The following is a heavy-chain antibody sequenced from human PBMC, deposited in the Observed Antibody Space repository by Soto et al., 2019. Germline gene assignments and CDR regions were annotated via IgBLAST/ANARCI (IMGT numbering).Heavy chain of an antibody. D-gene: IGHD3-10*01. Sequence: PGGSLRLSCEASGFTFSSHAMSWVRQAPGKGLEWVAVISYDGSNKYYADSVKGRFTISRDNSKNTLYLQMNSLRAEDTAVYYCSRSALLLWFGEAQDRYGMDVWGQGTTVTVSS. CDR1: GFTFSSHA. V-gene: IGHV3-30*03. CDR2: ISYDGSNK. J-gene: IGHJ6*02. CDR3: SRSALLLWFGEAQDRYGMDV.